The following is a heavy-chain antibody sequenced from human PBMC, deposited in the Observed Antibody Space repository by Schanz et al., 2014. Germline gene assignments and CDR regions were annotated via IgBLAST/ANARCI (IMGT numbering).Heavy chain of an antibody. CDR2: ISSGSSYA. D-gene: IGHD3-9*01. Sequence: EVQLLESGGGLVQPGGSLRLSCAASGFTLSSYWMHWVRQVPGKGLEWVSDISSGSSYANYADSVKGRFTISRDNAKNTLYLQMNSLRAEDTAVYYCARDSRPNYDFLTAYYSIDYWGQGTLVTVSA. V-gene: IGHV3-48*04. CDR1: GFTLSSYW. J-gene: IGHJ4*02. CDR3: ARDSRPNYDFLTAYYSIDY.